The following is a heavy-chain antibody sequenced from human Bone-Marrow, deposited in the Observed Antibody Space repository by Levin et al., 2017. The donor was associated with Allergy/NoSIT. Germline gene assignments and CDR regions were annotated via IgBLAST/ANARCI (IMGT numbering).Heavy chain of an antibody. CDR1: GYKFTSYW. CDR3: ARLIGAYSYGDN. D-gene: IGHD5-18*01. Sequence: GASVKVSCKGSGYKFTSYWIGWVRQMPGKGLEWMGIIYPGDSDTRYSPSFQGQVTISVDKSIETAYLQWSSLKASDTATYYCARLIGAYSYGDNWGQGTLVIVSS. CDR2: IYPGDSDT. V-gene: IGHV5-51*01. J-gene: IGHJ4*02.